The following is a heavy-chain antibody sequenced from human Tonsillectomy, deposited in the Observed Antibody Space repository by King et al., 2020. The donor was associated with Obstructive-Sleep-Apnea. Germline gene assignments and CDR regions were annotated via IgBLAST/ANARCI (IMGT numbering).Heavy chain of an antibody. D-gene: IGHD6-13*01. CDR3: ARDGLAAAGTSPY. V-gene: IGHV3-11*05. CDR1: GFTFSDYY. J-gene: IGHJ4*02. CDR2: ISPSSTYT. Sequence: VQLVESGGGLVKPGGSLRLSCAASGFTFSDYYMTWIRQAPGKGLEWVSYISPSSTYTSYADSVKGRFTISRDNATNSLYIQMNSLRADDTGVYYCARDGLAAAGTSPYWGQGTLVTVSS.